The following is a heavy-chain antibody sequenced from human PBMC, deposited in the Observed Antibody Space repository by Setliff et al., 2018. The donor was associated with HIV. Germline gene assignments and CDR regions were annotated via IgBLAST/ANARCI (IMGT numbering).Heavy chain of an antibody. J-gene: IGHJ4*02. D-gene: IGHD4-17*01. CDR2: IPHNGGT. CDR1: GYSIGSGSF. Sequence: SETLSLTCAVSGYSIGSGSFWGWIRQPPGKGLEWIATIPHNGGTYYNPDPSLTGRVTISLDTSKNQFSLKLAFVTAADTAVYCCARYSTLTTNFDYWGQGTLVTVSS. CDR3: ARYSTLTTNFDY. V-gene: IGHV4-38-2*01.